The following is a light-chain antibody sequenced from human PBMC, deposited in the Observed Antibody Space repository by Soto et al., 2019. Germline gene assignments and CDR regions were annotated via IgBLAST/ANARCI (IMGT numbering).Light chain of an antibody. CDR1: QAIRND. CDR3: QQHNFYPLA. CDR2: AAS. V-gene: IGKV1-17*01. Sequence: DIQMTQSPSSLSASVGDRVTITCRASQAIRNDLAWYQQKPGEAPKRLIYAASSLQSGVPSRFSGSGSGTELTLTINSLQPEDSATYYCQQHNFYPLAFGGGTKVEIK. J-gene: IGKJ4*01.